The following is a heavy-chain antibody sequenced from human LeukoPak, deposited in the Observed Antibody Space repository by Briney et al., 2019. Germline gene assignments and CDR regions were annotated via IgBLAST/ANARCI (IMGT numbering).Heavy chain of an antibody. D-gene: IGHD1-26*01. Sequence: GGSLRLSCAASGFTFSSYSMNWVRQAPGKGLEWVSHITASGTAMLYADSVKGRFTISRDNAKNSLYLQMNSLRDEDTAVYYCASSGSYRFDYWGQGALVTVSS. CDR2: ITASGTAM. J-gene: IGHJ4*02. CDR1: GFTFSSYS. V-gene: IGHV3-48*02. CDR3: ASSGSYRFDY.